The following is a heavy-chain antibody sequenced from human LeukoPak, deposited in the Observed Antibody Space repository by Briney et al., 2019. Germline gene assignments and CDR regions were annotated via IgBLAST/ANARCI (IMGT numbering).Heavy chain of an antibody. D-gene: IGHD2-15*01. CDR1: GFTFNNYA. J-gene: IGHJ4*02. Sequence: PGGSLRLSCAASGFTFNNYAMYWVRQAPGKGLEWVSGIFGSGGSAHYAEPVKGRFTISRDNSKNTVYLQLDSLRVEDTAVYYCGKTTVGYSSGRYPGWPVDYWGQGTLVTVSS. CDR3: GKTTVGYSSGRYPGWPVDY. V-gene: IGHV3-23*01. CDR2: IFGSGGSA.